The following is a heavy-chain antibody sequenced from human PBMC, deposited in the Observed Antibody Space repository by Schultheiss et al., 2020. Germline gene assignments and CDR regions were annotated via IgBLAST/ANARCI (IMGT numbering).Heavy chain of an antibody. J-gene: IGHJ4*02. V-gene: IGHV4-61*10. CDR2: INHSGST. Sequence: SETLSLTCTVSGGSISSGSYYWSWIRQPAGKGLEWIGEINHSGSTNYNPSLKSRVTISVDTSKNQFSPKLSSVTAADTAVYYCARLYCSSTSCYPIDYWGQGTLVTVSS. CDR3: ARLYCSSTSCYPIDY. CDR1: GGSISSGSYY. D-gene: IGHD2-2*01.